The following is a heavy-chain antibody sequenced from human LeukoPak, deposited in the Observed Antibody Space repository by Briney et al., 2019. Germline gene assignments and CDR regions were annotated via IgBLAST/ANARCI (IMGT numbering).Heavy chain of an antibody. D-gene: IGHD6-6*01. Sequence: GGPWSFSCEALGFSFDDFGMTWVAKVPGKGWKWVAGIIWNGASTGYADSVRGRFTISRDNAKNSLYLQMNSLRAEDTALYYCARAVCPTIKFCDSSYFMDVWGKGTTVNVS. CDR1: GFSFDDFG. CDR3: ARAVCPTIKFCDSSYFMDV. J-gene: IGHJ6*03. CDR2: IIWNGAST. V-gene: IGHV3-20*04.